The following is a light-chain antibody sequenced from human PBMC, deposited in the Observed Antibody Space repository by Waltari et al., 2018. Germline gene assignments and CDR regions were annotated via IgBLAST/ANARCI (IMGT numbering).Light chain of an antibody. CDR3: QHYVRLPVS. CDR1: QSVSRS. Sequence: EIVFTPSPGPLSFSPGGRATLTCRASQSVSRSLAWYQQKPGQAPRLLIYGASSRATGVTDRVSGSGSGTDFSISSSRLEQEDFEVYYCQHYVRLPVSFGQGTKVEIK. CDR2: GAS. V-gene: IGKV3-20*01. J-gene: IGKJ1*01.